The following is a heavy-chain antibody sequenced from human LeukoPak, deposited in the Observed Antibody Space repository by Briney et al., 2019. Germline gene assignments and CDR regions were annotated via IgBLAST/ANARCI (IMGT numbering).Heavy chain of an antibody. J-gene: IGHJ4*02. CDR3: AKDEVVIAMPAPAVDY. D-gene: IGHD2-21*01. V-gene: IGHV3-30*02. CDR2: IRYDGSNK. Sequence: PGGSLRLSCAASGFTFSSYGMHWVRQAPAKGLEWVAFIRYDGSNKYYADSVKGRFTISRDNSKNTLYLQMNSLRAEDTAVYYCAKDEVVIAMPAPAVDYWGQGTLVTVSS. CDR1: GFTFSSYG.